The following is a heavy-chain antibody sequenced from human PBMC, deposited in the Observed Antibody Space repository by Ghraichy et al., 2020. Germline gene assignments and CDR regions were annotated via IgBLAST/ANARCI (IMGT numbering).Heavy chain of an antibody. J-gene: IGHJ4*02. V-gene: IGHV3-23*01. Sequence: GGSLRLSCAAPGFPFSSYAMCWVRQAPGKGLEWVSAISGNGGTTYYADPVKGRFTISRDNSKNTLFLQMNSLRAEDTAIYYCAKDFVHRENNYWGQGTLVSVSS. CDR1: GFPFSSYA. D-gene: IGHD2/OR15-2a*01. CDR2: ISGNGGTT. CDR3: AKDFVHRENNY.